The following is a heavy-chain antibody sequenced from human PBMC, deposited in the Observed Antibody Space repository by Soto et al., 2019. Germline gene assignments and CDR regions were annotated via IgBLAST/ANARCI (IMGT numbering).Heavy chain of an antibody. CDR3: ARDGYDSSGYYSWFDP. Sequence: SLRLSCAASGFTFSSYEMTWVRQAPGKGLEWVSYISSSGSTIYYADSVTGRFTISRDNAKNSLYLQMHSLRAEDTAVYYCARDGYDSSGYYSWFDPWGQGTLVTVSS. CDR2: ISSSGSTI. V-gene: IGHV3-48*03. J-gene: IGHJ5*02. CDR1: GFTFSSYE. D-gene: IGHD3-22*01.